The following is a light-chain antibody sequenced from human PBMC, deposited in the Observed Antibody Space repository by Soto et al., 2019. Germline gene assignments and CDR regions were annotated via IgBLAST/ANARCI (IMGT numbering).Light chain of an antibody. CDR2: AAS. CDR1: QGIRNF. CDR3: EKYSSVPV. Sequence: DIQMPQSPTSLSASVGDRVTITCRASQGIRNFVAWYQQKPGKPPKLLIYAASTLQSGVPSRFSGSGSGTDFTLTINSLQPEDVATYSCEKYSSVPVFGPGTKVEI. J-gene: IGKJ3*01. V-gene: IGKV1-27*01.